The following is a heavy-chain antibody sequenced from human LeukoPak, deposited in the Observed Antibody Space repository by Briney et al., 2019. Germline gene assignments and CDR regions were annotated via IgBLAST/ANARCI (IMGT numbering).Heavy chain of an antibody. V-gene: IGHV3-23*01. CDR1: RFTFNNYA. CDR3: ARRRCSSTSCSLDY. CDR2: ISGSGGST. Sequence: GGSLRLSCAASRFTFNNYAVSWVRQAPGKGLEWVSAISGSGGSTYYADSVKGRFTISRDNSKNTLYLQMNSLRAEDTAVYYCARRRCSSTSCSLDYWGQGALVTVSS. D-gene: IGHD2-2*01. J-gene: IGHJ4*02.